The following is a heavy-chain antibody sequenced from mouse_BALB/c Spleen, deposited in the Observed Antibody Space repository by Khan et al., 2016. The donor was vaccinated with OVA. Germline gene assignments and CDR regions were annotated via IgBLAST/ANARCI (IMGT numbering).Heavy chain of an antibody. J-gene: IGHJ2*01. V-gene: IGHV2-9*02. CDR3: DRLEDI. D-gene: IGHD1-3*01. CDR1: GFSLTSYG. Sequence: QVQLKESGPGLVAPSQSLSITCTVSGFSLTSYGVHWVRQPPGKGLEWLGVIWAGGSKNYNSAHMSRLSISKDNSKSQVFLKMNSQQTDDTAMYYCDRLEDIWGQGTTLTVSS. CDR2: IWAGGSK.